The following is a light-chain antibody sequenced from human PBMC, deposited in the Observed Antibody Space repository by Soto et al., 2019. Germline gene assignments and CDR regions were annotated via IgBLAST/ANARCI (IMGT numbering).Light chain of an antibody. Sequence: DIQMTQSPSTLSASVGDRVNITCRASQGIRNYLAWYQQKPGKVPTLLIYDASNLETGVPSRFSGSGSGTDFTFTISSLQPEDIATYYCQQYDNLPRTFGQGTKVDIK. CDR3: QQYDNLPRT. CDR1: QGIRNY. V-gene: IGKV1-33*01. CDR2: DAS. J-gene: IGKJ1*01.